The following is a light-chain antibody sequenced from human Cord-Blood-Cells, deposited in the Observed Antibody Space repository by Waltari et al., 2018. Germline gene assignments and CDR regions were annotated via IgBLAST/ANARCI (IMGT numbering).Light chain of an antibody. CDR3: QQYNNWWT. V-gene: IGKV3-15*01. CDR1: QSVSSN. J-gene: IGKJ1*01. CDR2: GAP. Sequence: IVMTQSRATLSVSPGERATLSCRASQSVSSNLAWYQQTPGQAPRLLIYGAPTRATGIPARFSGSGSGTEFTLTISSLQSEDFAVYYCQQYNNWWTFGQGTKVEIK.